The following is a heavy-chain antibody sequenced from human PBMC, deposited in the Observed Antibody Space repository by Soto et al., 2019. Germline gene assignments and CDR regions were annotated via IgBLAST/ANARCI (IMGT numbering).Heavy chain of an antibody. CDR1: GFTFSTYS. V-gene: IGHV3-30-3*01. CDR2: ISSDGSKT. CDR3: ARDPLHLTYEAYYFAY. D-gene: IGHD3-22*01. J-gene: IGHJ4*02. Sequence: QVQLVESGGGVVQPGGSLRLSCAASGFTFSTYSMPWVRQAPGKGLEWVAVISSDGSKTYYADSVKGRFTISRDNSKNTLYAQLNSLRPDDTALYYCARDPLHLTYEAYYFAYWGQGALVTVSS.